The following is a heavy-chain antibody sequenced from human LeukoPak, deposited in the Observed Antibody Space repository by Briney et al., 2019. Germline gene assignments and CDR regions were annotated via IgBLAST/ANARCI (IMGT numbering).Heavy chain of an antibody. J-gene: IGHJ4*02. V-gene: IGHV3-30*04. CDR2: IRYDGSNK. CDR3: ASGNCGGDCYQSDFDY. CDR1: GFTFSSYA. D-gene: IGHD2-21*02. Sequence: PGRSLRLSCAASGFTFSSYAMHWVRQAPGKGLEWVAFIRYDGSNKYYADSVKGRFTISRDNAKNSLYLQMNSLRAEDTAVYYCASGNCGGDCYQSDFDYWGQGTLVTVSS.